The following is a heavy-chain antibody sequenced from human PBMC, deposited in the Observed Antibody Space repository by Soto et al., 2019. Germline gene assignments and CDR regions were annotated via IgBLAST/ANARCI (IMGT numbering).Heavy chain of an antibody. Sequence: QVQLVQSGAEVKKPGASVKDSCKVSGYTLTELSMHWVRQAPGKGLEWIGGFDPEDGETIYAQKFQGRVTMTEDTSTDTASMELSSLRSEDTAVYYCATVTSSSSINYYYYGMDVWGQGTTVTVSS. V-gene: IGHV1-24*01. J-gene: IGHJ6*02. CDR2: FDPEDGET. CDR3: ATVTSSSSINYYYYGMDV. CDR1: GYTLTELS. D-gene: IGHD6-6*01.